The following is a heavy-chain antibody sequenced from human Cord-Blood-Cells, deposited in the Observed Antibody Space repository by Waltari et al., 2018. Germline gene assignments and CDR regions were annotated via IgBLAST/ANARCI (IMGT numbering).Heavy chain of an antibody. CDR1: GFTFDDYA. J-gene: IGHJ6*02. CDR3: AKAGGGYCSGGSCYEAYYYYYYGMDV. D-gene: IGHD2-15*01. V-gene: IGHV3-9*01. CDR2: ISWNSGSI. Sequence: GGGLVQPGRSLRLSCAASGFTFDDYAMHWVRQAPGKGPELVSGISWNSGSIGYADSVKGRFTISRDNAKNSLYLQMNSLRAEDTALYYCAKAGGGYCSGGSCYEAYYYYYYGMDVWGQGTTVTASS.